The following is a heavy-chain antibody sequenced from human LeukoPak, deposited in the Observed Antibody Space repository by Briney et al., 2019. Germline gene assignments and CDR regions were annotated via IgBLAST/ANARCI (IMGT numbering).Heavy chain of an antibody. CDR2: INSVGST. J-gene: IGHJ1*01. D-gene: IGHD4-23*01. V-gene: IGHV3-23*01. CDR3: AKEGMTTVVTPVDFLQH. CDR1: GFTISSCS. Sequence: GGSLRLSCAASGFTISSCSMSWVRQAPGKGLEWVSAINSVGSTYYADSVKGRFTISRDNSENTLYLQMDSLRAEDTAVYYSAKEGMTTVVTPVDFLQHWGQGTLVTVSS.